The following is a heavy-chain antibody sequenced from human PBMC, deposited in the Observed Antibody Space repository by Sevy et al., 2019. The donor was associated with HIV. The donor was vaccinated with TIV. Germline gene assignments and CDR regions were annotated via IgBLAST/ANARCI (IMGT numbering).Heavy chain of an antibody. D-gene: IGHD6-19*01. Sequence: GGSLRLSCAASGFTFDDYGMSRVRQAPWKGLEWVSGINWNRGSTGYADSVKGRFTISRDNAKNSLYLQMNSLRAEDTALYYCARATIAVAGPFDYWGQGTLVTVSS. CDR3: ARATIAVAGPFDY. J-gene: IGHJ4*02. CDR2: INWNRGST. CDR1: GFTFDDYG. V-gene: IGHV3-20*04.